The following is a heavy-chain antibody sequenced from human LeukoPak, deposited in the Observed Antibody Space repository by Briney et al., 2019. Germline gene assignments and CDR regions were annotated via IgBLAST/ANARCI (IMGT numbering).Heavy chain of an antibody. CDR1: SNDV. V-gene: IGHV3-23*01. Sequence: GGSLRLSCAAFSNDVMSWVRQAPGKGLEWVSGISNIGGSTYYADSVKGRFTISRDNSKNTVSLQMNSLRAEDTAVYYCTTGPNLYYFDYWGQGTLVTVSS. CDR3: TTGPNLYYFDY. J-gene: IGHJ4*02. CDR2: ISNIGGST.